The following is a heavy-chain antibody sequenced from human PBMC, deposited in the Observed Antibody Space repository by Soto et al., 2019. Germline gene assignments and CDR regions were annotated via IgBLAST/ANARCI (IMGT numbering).Heavy chain of an antibody. D-gene: IGHD5-12*01. CDR1: GGGNLRDYR. Sequence: QVQLVQSGAEVKEPGSSVKVSCKASGGGNLRDYRTTWVRRAPGQGLEWMGGIIPKLGSANYAQNFQGRVTVTADEPTNTVYMELRSLRSDDTTVYYCARGADGYNSGAAYWGQGTPVTVSS. CDR2: IIPKLGSA. J-gene: IGHJ4*02. V-gene: IGHV1-69*01. CDR3: ARGADGYNSGAAY.